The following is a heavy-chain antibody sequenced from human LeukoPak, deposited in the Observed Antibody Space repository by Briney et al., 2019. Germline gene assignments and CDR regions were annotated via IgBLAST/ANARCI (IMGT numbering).Heavy chain of an antibody. CDR3: ASDGVGYYYYGMDV. D-gene: IGHD1-26*01. Sequence: SETLSLICTVSGGSISSYYWSWIRQPAGKGLEWIGRIYTSGSTNYNPSLKSRVTMSVDTSKNQFSLKLSSVTAADTAVYYCASDGVGYYYYGMDVWGQGTTVTVSS. CDR1: GGSISSYY. V-gene: IGHV4-4*07. CDR2: IYTSGST. J-gene: IGHJ6*02.